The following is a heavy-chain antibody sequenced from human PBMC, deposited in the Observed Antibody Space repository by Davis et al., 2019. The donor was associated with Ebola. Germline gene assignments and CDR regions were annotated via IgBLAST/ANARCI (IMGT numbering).Heavy chain of an antibody. CDR2: IYYSGST. CDR3: ARNKPVFGFWFDP. Sequence: SETLSLTCTVSGGSISQSSYYWGWIRQPPGKGLEWIGSIYYSGSTNYNPSLKSRVTISVDTSKNQFSLKLSSVTAADTAVYYCARNKPVFGFWFDPWGQGTLVTVSS. J-gene: IGHJ5*02. D-gene: IGHD3-16*01. CDR1: GGSISQSSYY. V-gene: IGHV4-39*07.